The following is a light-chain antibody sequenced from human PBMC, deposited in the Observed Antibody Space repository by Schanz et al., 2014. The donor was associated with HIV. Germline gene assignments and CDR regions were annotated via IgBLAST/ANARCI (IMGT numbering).Light chain of an antibody. V-gene: IGKV1-39*01. CDR1: QGISTY. J-gene: IGKJ2*01. CDR3: QQYSDWPPST. CDR2: AAS. Sequence: DIQLTQSPSSLSASVGDRVTITCRARQGISTYLNWYQQKPGKAPKLLIYAASSLQSGVPSRFSGSGSGTDFTLTISGLQSEDFAVYYCQQYSDWPPSTFGQGTKLEIK.